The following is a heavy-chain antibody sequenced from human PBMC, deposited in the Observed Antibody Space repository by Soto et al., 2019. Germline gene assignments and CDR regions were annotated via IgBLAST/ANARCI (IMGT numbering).Heavy chain of an antibody. V-gene: IGHV3-33*01. CDR1: GFTFSNYG. CDR2: IWYDGNNK. J-gene: IGHJ4*02. Sequence: PGGSLRLSCAASGFTFSNYGMHWVRQAPGKGLEWVAVIWYDGNNKYYADSVKGRFTISRDNSNNTLYVQMTSLRAEDTAVYYCRRKHHSFLDYWGQGTLVTVSS. CDR3: RRKHHSFLDY.